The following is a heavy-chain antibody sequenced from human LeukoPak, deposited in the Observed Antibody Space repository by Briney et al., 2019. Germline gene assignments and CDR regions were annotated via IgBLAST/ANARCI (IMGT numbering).Heavy chain of an antibody. CDR2: ISGSGGGT. Sequence: GGSLRLSCAASGFTFSSYAMSWVRQAPGKGLEWVSAISGSGGGTYYADPVKGRFTISRDNSKNTLYLQMNSLRAEDTALYYCAKDTWQFAPDYYYYMDVWGKGTTVTVSS. D-gene: IGHD2-21*01. V-gene: IGHV3-23*01. CDR3: AKDTWQFAPDYYYYMDV. J-gene: IGHJ6*03. CDR1: GFTFSSYA.